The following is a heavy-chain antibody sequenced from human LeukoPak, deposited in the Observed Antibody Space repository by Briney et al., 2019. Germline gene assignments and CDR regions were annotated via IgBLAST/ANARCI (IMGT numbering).Heavy chain of an antibody. Sequence: PSETLSLTCTVSRGTISSYYWIWVRQPPGQGLEWIGYIYYSGSTNYNPSLKSRVTISVDTSKNQFSLKLSSVTAADTAVYYCAREMGALAGPNWFDPWGQGTLVTVSS. D-gene: IGHD6-19*01. CDR3: AREMGALAGPNWFDP. J-gene: IGHJ5*02. CDR2: IYYSGST. V-gene: IGHV4-59*01. CDR1: RGTISSYY.